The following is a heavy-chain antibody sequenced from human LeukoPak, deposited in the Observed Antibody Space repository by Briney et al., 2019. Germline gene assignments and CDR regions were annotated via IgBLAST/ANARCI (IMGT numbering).Heavy chain of an antibody. CDR2: IFYSGST. D-gene: IGHD1-26*01. CDR3: ARRTWEFWFDP. CDR1: GGSMSSYY. J-gene: IGHJ5*02. V-gene: IGHV4-59*08. Sequence: SETLSLTCTVSGGSMSSYYWSWIRQPPGKGLEWIGYIFYSGSTNYNPSLKSRVTLSVDTSKNQFSLKLSSVTAADTAVYYCARRTWEFWFDPWGQGTLVTVSS.